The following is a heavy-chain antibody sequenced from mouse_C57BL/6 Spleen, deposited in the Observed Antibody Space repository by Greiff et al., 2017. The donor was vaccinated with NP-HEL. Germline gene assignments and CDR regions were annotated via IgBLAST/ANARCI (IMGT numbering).Heavy chain of an antibody. CDR3: ARVFYYYGSSYGWYFDV. CDR2: IYPRDGST. J-gene: IGHJ1*03. V-gene: IGHV1-85*01. Sequence: VQLQQSGPELVKPGASVKLSCKASGYTFTSYDINWVKQRPGQGLEWIGWIYPRDGSTKYNEKFKGKATLTVDTSSSTAYMELHSLTSEDSAVYFCARVFYYYGSSYGWYFDVWGTGTTVTVSS. D-gene: IGHD1-1*01. CDR1: GYTFTSYD.